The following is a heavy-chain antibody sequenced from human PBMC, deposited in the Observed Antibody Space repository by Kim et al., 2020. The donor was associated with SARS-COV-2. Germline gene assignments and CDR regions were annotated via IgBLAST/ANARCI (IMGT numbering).Heavy chain of an antibody. J-gene: IGHJ6*01. CDR1: GFTFSSYD. Sequence: GGSLRLSCAASGFTFSSYDMHWVRQAPGKGLEWVSAIGTAGDTYYPGSVKGRFTISRENAKNSLYLQMNSLRAGDTAVYYCARDRYYYGSGSLYYYYYGMDVWGQGTTVTVSS. CDR3: ARDRYYYGSGSLYYYYYGMDV. V-gene: IGHV3-13*01. D-gene: IGHD3-10*01. CDR2: IGTAGDT.